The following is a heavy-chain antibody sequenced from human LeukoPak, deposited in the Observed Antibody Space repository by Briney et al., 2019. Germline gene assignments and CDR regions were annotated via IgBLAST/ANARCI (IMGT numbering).Heavy chain of an antibody. Sequence: ASVTVSYTPSGYTFTHYYMHWVRQAPGHRFEWMGWINLNSGGTNYAQKFQGRVTITRDTSISTAYMELSRLRSDDTSVYYCARGDDGYSYATFDDWGQGTLVTVSS. CDR3: ARGDDGYSYATFDD. CDR2: INLNSGGT. J-gene: IGHJ4*02. D-gene: IGHD5-18*01. CDR1: GYTFTHYY. V-gene: IGHV1-2*02.